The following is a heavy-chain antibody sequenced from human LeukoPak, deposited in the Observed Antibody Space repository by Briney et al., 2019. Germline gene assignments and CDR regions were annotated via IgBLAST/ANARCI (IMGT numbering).Heavy chain of an antibody. CDR1: GFTFSSYA. Sequence: TGGSLRLSCAASGFTFSSYAMSWVRQAPGKGLEWVSAISGSGGSTYYADSVKGRFTISRDNSKNTLYLQMNSLRAEDTAVYYCVEPDSISDYWGQGTLVTVSS. J-gene: IGHJ4*02. D-gene: IGHD6-13*01. CDR2: ISGSGGST. V-gene: IGHV3-23*01. CDR3: VEPDSISDY.